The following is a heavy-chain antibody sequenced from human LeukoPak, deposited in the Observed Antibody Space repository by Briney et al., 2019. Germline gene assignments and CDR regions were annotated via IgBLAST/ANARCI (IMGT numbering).Heavy chain of an antibody. V-gene: IGHV3-9*01. CDR1: GFTFDDYA. Sequence: PGRSLRLSCAASGFTFDDYAMHWVRQAPGKGLEWVSGISWNSGSIGYADSVKGRFTISRDNAKNSLYLQMNSLRAEDTALYYCAKDGGSKPYYFDYWGQGTPVTVSS. J-gene: IGHJ4*02. D-gene: IGHD1-26*01. CDR2: ISWNSGSI. CDR3: AKDGGSKPYYFDY.